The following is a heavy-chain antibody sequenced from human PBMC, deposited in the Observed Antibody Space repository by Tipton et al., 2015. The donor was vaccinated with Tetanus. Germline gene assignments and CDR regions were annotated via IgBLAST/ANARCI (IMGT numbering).Heavy chain of an antibody. V-gene: IGHV3-21*01. J-gene: IGHJ4*02. CDR2: ISSSSRYI. CDR1: GFTFSNYV. Sequence: GSLRLSCAASGFTFSNYVMNWVRQAPGKGLEWVSSISSSSRYIYYADSVKGRFTISRDNAKNSLYLQMNSLRAEDTAVYSCARGMAEASNCGGDCYSDYWGQGTLVTVSS. D-gene: IGHD2-21*02. CDR3: ARGMAEASNCGGDCYSDY.